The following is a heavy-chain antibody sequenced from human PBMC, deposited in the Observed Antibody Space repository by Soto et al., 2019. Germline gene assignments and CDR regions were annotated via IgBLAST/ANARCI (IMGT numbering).Heavy chain of an antibody. V-gene: IGHV1-46*01. J-gene: IGHJ3*02. CDR3: AGSSAGAFDI. Sequence: ASVKVSCKASGYTFTNFGISWVRQAPGQGLEWMGIINPSGGSTSYAQKFQGRVTMTRDTSTSTVYMELSSLRSEDTAVYYCAGSSAGAFDIWGQGTMVTV. CDR1: GYTFTNFG. CDR2: INPSGGST.